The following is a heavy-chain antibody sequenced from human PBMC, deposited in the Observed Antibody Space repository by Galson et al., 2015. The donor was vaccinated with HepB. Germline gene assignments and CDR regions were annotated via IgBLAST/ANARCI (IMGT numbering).Heavy chain of an antibody. CDR2: ISYSGST. D-gene: IGHD2-8*01. CDR1: GGSVSSGSYY. CDR3: AREIQGSQWYDY. V-gene: IGHV4-61*01. Sequence: ETLSLTCTVSGGSVSSGSYYWSWIRQPPGKGLEWIGYISYSGSTNYNPSLKSRVTISVDTSKNQFSLKLRSMTAADTAVYYCAREIQGSQWYDYWGQGTLVTVSS. J-gene: IGHJ4*02.